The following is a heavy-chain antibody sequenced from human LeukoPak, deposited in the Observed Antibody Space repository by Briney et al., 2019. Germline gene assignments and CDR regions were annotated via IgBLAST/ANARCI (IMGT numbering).Heavy chain of an antibody. Sequence: HGGARKISCKGSGFRFTSYWIGGVRPMPGEGLEWMGNIYPGDSDTRYSASFQGPVTTSAATSISPACLQWDSLDVSDTAMYHCARLFPRPSLNWGQGAMVTVSS. V-gene: IGHV5-51*01. D-gene: IGHD2-21*01. J-gene: IGHJ4*02. CDR1: GFRFTSYW. CDR2: IYPGDSDT. CDR3: ARLFPRPSLN.